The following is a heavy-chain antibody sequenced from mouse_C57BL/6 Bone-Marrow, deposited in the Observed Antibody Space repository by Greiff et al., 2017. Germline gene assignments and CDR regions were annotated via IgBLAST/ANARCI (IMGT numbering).Heavy chain of an antibody. CDR3: ARGGSSSYYFDY. CDR2: IYPGDGDT. D-gene: IGHD1-1*01. CDR1: GYAFSSSW. J-gene: IGHJ2*01. V-gene: IGHV1-82*01. Sequence: QVHVKQSGPELVKPGASVKISCKASGYAFSSSWMNWVKQRPGKGLEWIGRIYPGDGDTNYNGKFKGKATLTADKSSSTAYMQLSSLTSEDSAVYFCARGGSSSYYFDYWGQGTTLTVSS.